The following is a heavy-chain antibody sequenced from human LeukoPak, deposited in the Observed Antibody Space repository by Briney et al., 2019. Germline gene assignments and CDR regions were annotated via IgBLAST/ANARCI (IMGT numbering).Heavy chain of an antibody. D-gene: IGHD3-10*01. Sequence: QPGGSLRLSCAASGFTFSSYEMNWVRQAPGKGLEWVSYISSSGSTIYYADSVKGRFTISRDNAKNSLYLQMNSLRAKDTAVYYCAREVRGVIIGWGQGTLVTVSS. J-gene: IGHJ4*02. CDR1: GFTFSSYE. CDR2: ISSSGSTI. V-gene: IGHV3-48*03. CDR3: AREVRGVIIG.